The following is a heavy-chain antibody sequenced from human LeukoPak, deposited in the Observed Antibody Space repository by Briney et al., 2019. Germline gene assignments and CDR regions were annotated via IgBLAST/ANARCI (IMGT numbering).Heavy chain of an antibody. D-gene: IGHD3-10*01. Sequence: GGSLRLSCTVSGFTFGDYTMSWFRQAPGKGLEWVGFIRSTPSGGATQYAASVKGRFTISRDDSRSIAYLQVSSLKTEDTAVYYCARDLLPMVRGDRIDYWGQGTTVTVSS. V-gene: IGHV3-49*03. CDR3: ARDLLPMVRGDRIDY. CDR1: GFTFGDYT. CDR2: IRSTPSGGAT. J-gene: IGHJ4*02.